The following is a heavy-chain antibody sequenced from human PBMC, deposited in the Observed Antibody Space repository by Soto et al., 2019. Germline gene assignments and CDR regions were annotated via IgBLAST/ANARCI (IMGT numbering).Heavy chain of an antibody. D-gene: IGHD2-2*01. CDR2: ISYDGSNK. CDR3: ARAVPTYYYYGMDV. V-gene: IGHV3-30*03. CDR1: GFTFSSYG. J-gene: IGHJ6*02. Sequence: GGSLRLSCAASGFTFSSYGMHWVRQAPGKGLEWVAVISYDGSNKYYADSVKGRFTISRDNSKNTLYLQMNSLRAEDTAVYYCARAVPTYYYYGMDVWGQGTTVTVSS.